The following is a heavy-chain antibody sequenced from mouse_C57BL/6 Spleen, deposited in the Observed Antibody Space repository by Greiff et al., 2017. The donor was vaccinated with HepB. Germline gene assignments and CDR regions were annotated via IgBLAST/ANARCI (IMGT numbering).Heavy chain of an antibody. CDR3: AREDYDYDEAFAY. J-gene: IGHJ3*01. CDR2: IYPGSGNT. CDR1: GYTFTDYY. D-gene: IGHD2-4*01. Sequence: VQLQESGAELVRPGASVKLSCKASGYTFTDYYINWVKQRPGQGLEWIARIYPGSGNTYYNEKFKGKATLTAEKSSSTAYMQLSSLTSEDSAVYFCAREDYDYDEAFAYWGQGTLVTVSA. V-gene: IGHV1-76*01.